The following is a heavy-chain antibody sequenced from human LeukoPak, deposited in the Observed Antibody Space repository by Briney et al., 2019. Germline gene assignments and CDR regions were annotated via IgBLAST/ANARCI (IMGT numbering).Heavy chain of an antibody. CDR1: GFTFSSYA. CDR3: ARVLGGSYFDY. V-gene: IGHV3-21*01. D-gene: IGHD1-26*01. CDR2: ISSSSSYI. Sequence: GGSLRLSCAASGFTFSSYAMSWVRQAPGKGLEWVSAISSSSSYIYYADSVKGRFTISRDNAKNSLYLQMNSLRAEDTAVYYCARVLGGSYFDYWGQGTLVTVSS. J-gene: IGHJ4*02.